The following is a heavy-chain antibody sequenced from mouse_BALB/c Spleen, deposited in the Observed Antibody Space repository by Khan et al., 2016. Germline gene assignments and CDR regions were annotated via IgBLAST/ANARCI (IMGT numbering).Heavy chain of an antibody. J-gene: IGHJ4*01. Sequence: QIQLVQSGPELKKPGETVRISCKASGYTFTTAGMQWVQKMPGKGLKWIGWINTHSGVPKYAEDFQGRFAFSLETSASTAYLQISNLKNEDTATYFCARYDYYAMDYWGQGTSVTVSS. V-gene: IGHV9-4*02. CDR1: GYTFTTAG. CDR3: ARYDYYAMDY. CDR2: INTHSGVP.